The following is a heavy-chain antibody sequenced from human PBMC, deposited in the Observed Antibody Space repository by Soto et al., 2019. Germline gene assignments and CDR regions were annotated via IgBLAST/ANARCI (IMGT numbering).Heavy chain of an antibody. CDR3: VRVLARYYDFWGGYFEY. CDR2: ISTYNGNT. Sequence: QVQLVQSGAEVKKPGASVKVSCKASGYTFTNYGISWVRQAHGQGLEWMGWISTYNGNTNYAQNLQDRVTMTTDTSTSTAYMELRSLRSDDTAVFYCVRVLARYYDFWGGYFEYWGQGSLVTVSS. V-gene: IGHV1-18*01. CDR1: GYTFTNYG. J-gene: IGHJ4*02. D-gene: IGHD3-3*01.